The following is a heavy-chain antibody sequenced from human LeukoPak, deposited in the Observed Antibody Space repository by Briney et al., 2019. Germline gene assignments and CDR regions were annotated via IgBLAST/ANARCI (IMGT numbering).Heavy chain of an antibody. D-gene: IGHD1-26*01. CDR3: AIKGPRYSGSYGP. J-gene: IGHJ5*02. CDR2: IYSGGST. Sequence: GESLRLSCAVSGFIVSSDYMSWVRQAPGKGLEWVSTIYSGGSTYYADSVKGRFTISRDNSKNTLYLQMNSLRAEDTAVYYCAIKGPRYSGSYGPWGQGTLVTVSS. V-gene: IGHV3-53*01. CDR1: GFIVSSDY.